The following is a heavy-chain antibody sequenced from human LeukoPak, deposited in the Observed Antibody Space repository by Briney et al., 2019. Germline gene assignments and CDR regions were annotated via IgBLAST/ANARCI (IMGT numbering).Heavy chain of an antibody. CDR2: THFSGSS. V-gene: IGHV4-59*11. Sequence: SETLSLTCSVSGSSIGRRYWTWIRQPPGKGLEWIGYTHFSGSSNYNPSLKSRATTSLDRAKNQISLTLTSVTAADTAVYFCARAKAAGSYDFWGQGTLVTVSS. J-gene: IGHJ4*02. D-gene: IGHD6-13*01. CDR3: ARAKAAGSYDF. CDR1: GSSIGRRY.